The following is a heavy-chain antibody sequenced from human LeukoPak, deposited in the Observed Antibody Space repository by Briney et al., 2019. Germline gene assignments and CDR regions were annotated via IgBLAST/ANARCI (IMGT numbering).Heavy chain of an antibody. CDR3: ASIDSSGYYYVTEDY. J-gene: IGHJ4*02. Sequence: SETLSLTCTVSGGSISSSSYYWGWIRQPPGKGLEWIGSIYYSGSTYYNPSLKSRVTISVGTSKNQFSLKLSSVTAADTAVYYCASIDSSGYYYVTEDYWGQGTLVTVSS. D-gene: IGHD3-22*01. V-gene: IGHV4-39*07. CDR1: GGSISSSSYY. CDR2: IYYSGST.